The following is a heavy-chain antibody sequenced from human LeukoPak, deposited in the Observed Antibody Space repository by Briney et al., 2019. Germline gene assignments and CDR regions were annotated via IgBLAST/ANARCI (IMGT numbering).Heavy chain of an antibody. D-gene: IGHD3-22*01. CDR2: INSDGSRK. CDR1: AFSFTRDW. J-gene: IGHJ4*02. Sequence: PGGSMRLACAAAAFSFTRDWMHWVRQAEGKGLVWVPRINSDGSRKNYADSVKCRFTISRDNAKNTLYLQMDSLRAEDTAVYYCARASTSGYHYFDYWCQGTLVIVSS. V-gene: IGHV3-74*01. CDR3: ARASTSGYHYFDY.